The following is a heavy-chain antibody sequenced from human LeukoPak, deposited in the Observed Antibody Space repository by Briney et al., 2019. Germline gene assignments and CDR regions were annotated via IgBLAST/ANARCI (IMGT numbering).Heavy chain of an antibody. CDR1: GGSVSSGSYY. J-gene: IGHJ4*02. CDR3: ARVRCSSSSCYPDY. CDR2: IYYSGST. V-gene: IGHV4-61*01. D-gene: IGHD2-2*01. Sequence: PSETLSLTCTVSGGSVSSGSYYWSWIRQPPGKGLEWIGYIYYSGSTNYNPSLKGRVTISVDTSKNQFSLKLSSVTAADTAVYYCARVRCSSSSCYPDYWGQGTLVTVSS.